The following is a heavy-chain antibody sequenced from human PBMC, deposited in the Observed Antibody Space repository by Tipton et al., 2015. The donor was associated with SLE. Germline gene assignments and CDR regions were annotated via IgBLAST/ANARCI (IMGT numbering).Heavy chain of an antibody. J-gene: IGHJ6*03. CDR3: ARVPPDWGGDYYMDV. D-gene: IGHD7-27*01. Sequence: TLSLTCTVSGGSISSGGYYWSWIRQPPGKGLEWIGYIYYSGSTNYNPSLKSRVTISVDTSKNQFSLKLSSVTAADTAVYYCARVPPDWGGDYYMDVWGKGTTVTVSS. CDR2: IYYSGST. V-gene: IGHV4-61*08. CDR1: GGSISSGGYY.